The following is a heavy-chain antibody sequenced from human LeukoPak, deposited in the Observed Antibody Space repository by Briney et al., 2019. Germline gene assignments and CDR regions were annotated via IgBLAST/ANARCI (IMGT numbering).Heavy chain of an antibody. CDR1: GFTVSSNY. V-gene: IGHV3-53*05. D-gene: IGHD3-22*01. CDR2: IYSGGST. Sequence: GGSLRLSCAASGFTVSSNYMSWVRQAPGRGLEWVSVIYSGGSTYYADSVKGRFTISRDNSKNTLYLQMNSLRAEDTAVYYCAKEKLEYYDSSGYWGSTYYFDYWGQGTLVTVSS. J-gene: IGHJ4*02. CDR3: AKEKLEYYDSSGYWGSTYYFDY.